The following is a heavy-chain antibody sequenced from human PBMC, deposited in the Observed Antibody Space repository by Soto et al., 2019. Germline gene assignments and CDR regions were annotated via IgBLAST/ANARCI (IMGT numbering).Heavy chain of an antibody. CDR1: GYTFTSYD. D-gene: IGHD3-3*01. Sequence: ASVKVSCKASGYTFTSYDINWVRQATGQGLEWMGWMNPNSGNTGYAQKFQGRVTMTRNTSISTAYMELSSLRSEDTAVYYCARGRLRIDFLWRGAPDYYYYYMDVWGKGTTVTVSS. CDR2: MNPNSGNT. V-gene: IGHV1-8*01. J-gene: IGHJ6*03. CDR3: ARGRLRIDFLWRGAPDYYYYYMDV.